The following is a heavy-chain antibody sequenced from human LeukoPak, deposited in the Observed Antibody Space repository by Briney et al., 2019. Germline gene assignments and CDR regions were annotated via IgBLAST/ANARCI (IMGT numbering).Heavy chain of an antibody. D-gene: IGHD3-22*01. J-gene: IGHJ4*02. CDR3: ARVVSKGDAVFDY. V-gene: IGHV3-7*01. CDR2: IKQDGSEK. CDR1: GFTFSSYW. Sequence: GGSLRLSCAASGFTFSSYWMSWVRQAPGKGLEWVANIKQDGSEKYYVDSVKGRFTISRGNAKNSLYLQMNSLRAEDTAVYYCARVVSKGDAVFDYWGQGTLVTVSS.